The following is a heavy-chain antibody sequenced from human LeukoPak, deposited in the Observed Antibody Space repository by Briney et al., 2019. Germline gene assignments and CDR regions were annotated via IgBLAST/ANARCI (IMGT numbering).Heavy chain of an antibody. CDR2: IKQDGSEK. V-gene: IGHV3-7*01. D-gene: IGHD5-12*01. J-gene: IGHJ4*02. CDR3: ARVVRYSGYVGYFDY. Sequence: PGGSLRLSCAASGFTFSSYWMSWARQAPGKGLEWVANIKQDGSEKYYVDSVKGRFTISRDNAKNSLYLQMNSLRAEDTAVYYCARVVRYSGYVGYFDYWGQGTLVTVSS. CDR1: GFTFSSYW.